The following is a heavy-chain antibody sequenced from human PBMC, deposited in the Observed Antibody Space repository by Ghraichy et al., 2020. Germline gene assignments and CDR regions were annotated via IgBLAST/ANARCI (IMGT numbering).Heavy chain of an antibody. D-gene: IGHD3-22*01. J-gene: IGHJ5*02. Sequence: GGSLRLSCAVSGFSIRKHWMNWVRQAPGKGLEWVANIKQDGSEQHYVDSVKGRYTISRDNPKNSLYLQMNSLRDEDTAVYYCARTLEYEAAGYYRHFDLWGQGTLVTVSS. CDR2: IKQDGSEQ. V-gene: IGHV3-7*01. CDR1: GFSIRKHW. CDR3: ARTLEYEAAGYYRHFDL.